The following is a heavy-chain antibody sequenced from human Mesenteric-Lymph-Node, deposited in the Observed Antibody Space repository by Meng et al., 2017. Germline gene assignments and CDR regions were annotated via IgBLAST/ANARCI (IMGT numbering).Heavy chain of an antibody. V-gene: IGHV7-4-1*02. CDR3: ARDSPLDGYSLLDY. D-gene: IGHD5-24*01. CDR2: IDPNTGNP. CDR1: GYTFTSYA. J-gene: IGHJ4*02. Sequence: LVRPGSELSRPGASWPLSSTPSGYTFTSYAINWARQAPGQGPDWMGWIDPNTGNPTYDQGFTGRFVFSLDPSVSTAYLQINSLRADDTAVYYCARDSPLDGYSLLDYWGQGTLVTVSS.